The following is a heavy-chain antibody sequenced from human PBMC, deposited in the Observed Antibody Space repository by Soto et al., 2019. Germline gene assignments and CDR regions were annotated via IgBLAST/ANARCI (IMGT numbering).Heavy chain of an antibody. J-gene: IGHJ4*02. V-gene: IGHV4-39*01. D-gene: IGHD2-8*01. CDR1: GGSISSSSYY. Sequence: SETLSLTCTVSGGSISSSSYYWGWIRQPPGKGLEWIGSIYYSGSTYYNPSLKSRVTISVDTSKNQFSLKLSSVTAADTAVYYCASEYEYCTNGVCFDYWGQGTLVTVSS. CDR3: ASEYEYCTNGVCFDY. CDR2: IYYSGST.